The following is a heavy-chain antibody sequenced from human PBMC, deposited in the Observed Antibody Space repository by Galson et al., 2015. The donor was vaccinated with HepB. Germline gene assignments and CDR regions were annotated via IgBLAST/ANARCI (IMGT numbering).Heavy chain of an antibody. CDR1: GVPISSGGYS. D-gene: IGHD3-16*01. J-gene: IGHJ5*02. CDR3: AREAGEVDP. CDR2: IYHSGTT. V-gene: IGHV4-30-2*01. Sequence: SLTCAVSGVPISSGGYSWSWIRQPPGKGLEWIGYIYHSGTTFYNPALRSRVTISVDLPKNQFSLKLKSVTAADTAVYYCAREAGEVDPWGQGILVTVSS.